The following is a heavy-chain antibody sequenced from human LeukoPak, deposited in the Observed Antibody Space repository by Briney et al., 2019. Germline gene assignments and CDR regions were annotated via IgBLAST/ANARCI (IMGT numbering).Heavy chain of an antibody. CDR2: ISARGDGT. Sequence: GGSLRLSCAASGFTFSSYAVSWVRQAPGKGLEWVSAISARGDGTYYADSVEGRFTISRDNSKNTLYLQMNSLRGEDTALYYCARGAYGDYDYWGQGTLVTVSS. D-gene: IGHD4-17*01. J-gene: IGHJ4*02. CDR1: GFTFSSYA. CDR3: ARGAYGDYDY. V-gene: IGHV3-23*01.